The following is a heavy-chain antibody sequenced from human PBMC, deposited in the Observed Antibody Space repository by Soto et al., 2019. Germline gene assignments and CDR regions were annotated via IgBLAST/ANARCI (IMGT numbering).Heavy chain of an antibody. V-gene: IGHV1-69*06. J-gene: IGHJ4*02. D-gene: IGHD5-12*01. CDR1: GGTFSSYA. CDR3: ARDRGQDSGYL. Sequence: SVKVSCKASGGTFSSYAISWVRQAPGQGLEWMGGIIPIFGTANYAQKFQGRVTITADKSTSTAYMELSSLTSDDTAVYYCARDRGQDSGYLWGQGTLVTVSS. CDR2: IIPIFGTA.